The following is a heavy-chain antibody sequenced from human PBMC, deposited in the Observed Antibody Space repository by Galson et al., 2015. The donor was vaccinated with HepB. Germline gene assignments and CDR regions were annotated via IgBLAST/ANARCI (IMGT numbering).Heavy chain of an antibody. CDR3: VKDWRGNTCDATCMGN. Sequence: SLRLSCAASGFTFITYTMTWVRQAPGKGLEWVSSIRDGGDTTYYADSVEGRFTISRDNSKNMVYLQLNSLRVEDTAIYYCVKDWRGNTCDATCMGNWGQGTLVTVSS. J-gene: IGHJ4*02. CDR2: IRDGGDTT. D-gene: IGHD4-23*01. V-gene: IGHV3-23*01. CDR1: GFTFITYT.